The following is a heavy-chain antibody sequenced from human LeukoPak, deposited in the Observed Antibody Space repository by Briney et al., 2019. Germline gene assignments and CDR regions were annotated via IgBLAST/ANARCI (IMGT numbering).Heavy chain of an antibody. Sequence: GRSLRLSCAASGFTFSRYGMHWVRQVPGKGREWLAVISSDGNAKYYADSVKGRFTISRDNSQNTLYLQMNSLISEDTGVYSCVRGPAFGDLLSCFDYWGQGTLVTVSS. D-gene: IGHD3-10*01. CDR2: ISSDGNAK. V-gene: IGHV3-30*03. CDR3: VRGPAFGDLLSCFDY. J-gene: IGHJ4*02. CDR1: GFTFSRYG.